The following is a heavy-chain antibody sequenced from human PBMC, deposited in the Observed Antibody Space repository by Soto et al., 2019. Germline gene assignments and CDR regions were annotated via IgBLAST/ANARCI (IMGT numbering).Heavy chain of an antibody. CDR2: ISYDGSNK. D-gene: IGHD5-18*01. CDR1: GFTFSSYG. CDR3: AKARAMTYNYCMDV. V-gene: IGHV3-30*18. Sequence: PGGSLRLSCAASGFTFSSYGMHWVRQAPGKGLEWVAVISYDGSNKYYADSVKGRFTISRDNSKKTLYLQMNSLRAEDTAVYYCAKARAMTYNYCMDVWGQGATVNVSS. J-gene: IGHJ6*02.